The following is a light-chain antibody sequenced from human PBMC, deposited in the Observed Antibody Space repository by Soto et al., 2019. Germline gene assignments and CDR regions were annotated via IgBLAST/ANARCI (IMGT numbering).Light chain of an antibody. CDR1: QDISNY. CDR3: QQYDNLTT. Sequence: DIQMTQSPSSLSSSLLDRVTITCQASQDISNYLNWYQQKPGKAPKLLIYDASNLETGVPSRFSGSGSGTDFTFTISSLQTEDIATYYCQQYDNLTTFGQGTRLEIK. J-gene: IGKJ5*01. CDR2: DAS. V-gene: IGKV1-33*01.